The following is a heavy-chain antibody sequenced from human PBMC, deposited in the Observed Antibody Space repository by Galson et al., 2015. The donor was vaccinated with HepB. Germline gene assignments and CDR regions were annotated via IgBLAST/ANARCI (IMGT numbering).Heavy chain of an antibody. CDR2: IWYDGSNK. D-gene: IGHD2-15*01. Sequence: SLRLSCAASGLTFRNYGMHWGRQAPGKGLEWVAVIWYDGSNKYYADSVKGRFTISRDNSKNTLYLQMNSLRAEDTAVYYCAREKNGAALATLDYWGQGTLATVSS. J-gene: IGHJ4*02. CDR3: AREKNGAALATLDY. CDR1: GLTFRNYG. V-gene: IGHV3-33*01.